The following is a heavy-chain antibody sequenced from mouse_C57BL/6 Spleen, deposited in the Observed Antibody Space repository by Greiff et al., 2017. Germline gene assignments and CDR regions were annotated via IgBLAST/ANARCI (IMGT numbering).Heavy chain of an antibody. Sequence: EVKLMESGGGLVQPGGSMKLSCVASGFTFSNYWMNWVRQSPEKGLEWVAQIRLKSDNYATHYAESVKGRFTISRDDSKSSVYLQMNNLRAEDTGIYYCTAGANWDDYWGQGTTLTVSS. J-gene: IGHJ2*01. CDR2: IRLKSDNYAT. D-gene: IGHD4-1*01. CDR3: TAGANWDDY. CDR1: GFTFSNYW. V-gene: IGHV6-3*01.